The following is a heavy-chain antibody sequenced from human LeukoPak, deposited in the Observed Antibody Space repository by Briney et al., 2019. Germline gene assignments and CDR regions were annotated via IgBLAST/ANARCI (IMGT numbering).Heavy chain of an antibody. Sequence: PSETLSLTCTVSGGSISSSNYYWSWIRQPPGKGLEWIGYIYYSGSTNYNPSLKSRVTISVDTSKNQFSRKLSSVTAADTAVYYCARGPTRDDVFDIWGQGTMVTVSS. V-gene: IGHV4-61*01. CDR2: IYYSGST. CDR1: GGSISSSNYY. J-gene: IGHJ3*02. CDR3: ARGPTRDDVFDI.